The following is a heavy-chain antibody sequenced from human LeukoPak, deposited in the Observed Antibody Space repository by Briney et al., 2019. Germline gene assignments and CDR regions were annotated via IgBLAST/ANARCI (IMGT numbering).Heavy chain of an antibody. J-gene: IGHJ4*02. CDR2: IYYSGST. V-gene: IGHV4-39*07. CDR3: ARSSSSWYGGGYFDY. CDR1: GGSISSSSYY. Sequence: PSETLSLTCTVSGGSISSSSYYWGWICQPPGKGLEWIGSIYYSGSTYYNPSLKSRVTISVDTSKNQFSLKLSSVTAADTAVYYCARSSSSWYGGGYFDYWGQGTLVTVSS. D-gene: IGHD6-13*01.